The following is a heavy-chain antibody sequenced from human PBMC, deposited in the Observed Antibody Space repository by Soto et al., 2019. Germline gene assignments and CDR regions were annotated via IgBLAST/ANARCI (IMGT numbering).Heavy chain of an antibody. CDR2: IYHGGST. Sequence: PSETLSLTCTVSGFSISSGNYWGWIQQPPGKGLEWIGSIYHGGSTYYNPSLKSRVTISVDTSKNQFSLKLSSVTAANTAVHYCARDRSSSWYFSWGQGTLVTVSS. V-gene: IGHV4-38-2*02. D-gene: IGHD6-13*01. CDR3: ARDRSSSWYFS. J-gene: IGHJ5*02. CDR1: GFSISSGNY.